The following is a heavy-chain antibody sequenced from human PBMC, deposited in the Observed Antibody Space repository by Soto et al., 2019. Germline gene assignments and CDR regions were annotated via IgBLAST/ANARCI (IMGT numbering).Heavy chain of an antibody. Sequence: EVQLVESGGGLVQPGGSLRLSCAASGFTFSSQWMYWVRQSPGKGPVWVSYINSDGSRIAYADSVKGRFTISRDNAKNTLYLQMNSLRVAATAVYYCVRDIRWGRGTLVTVSS. CDR1: GFTFSSQW. CDR3: VRDIR. J-gene: IGHJ4*02. CDR2: INSDGSRI. V-gene: IGHV3-74*03.